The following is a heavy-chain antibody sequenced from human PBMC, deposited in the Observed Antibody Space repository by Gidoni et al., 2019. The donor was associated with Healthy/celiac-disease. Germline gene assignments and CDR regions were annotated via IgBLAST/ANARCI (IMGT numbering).Heavy chain of an antibody. J-gene: IGHJ4*02. CDR2: IYFIGST. V-gene: IGHV4-39*01. D-gene: IGHD3-9*01. Sequence: IRQPPGKGLAWIGSIYFIGSTYYNPSLKRLVTISVDTSKNQFSLKLSSVTAADTAVYYCAGQGAGWLRYFDWSAPYYFDYWGQGTLVTVSS. CDR3: AGQGAGWLRYFDWSAPYYFDY.